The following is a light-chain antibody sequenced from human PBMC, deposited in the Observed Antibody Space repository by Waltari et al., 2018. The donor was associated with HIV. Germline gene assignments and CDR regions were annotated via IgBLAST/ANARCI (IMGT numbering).Light chain of an antibody. CDR2: RNN. J-gene: IGLJ2*01. CDR3: AAWDDRLSGRL. CDR1: SSNVRNNY. V-gene: IGLV1-47*01. Sequence: QSVLAQPRSVSGTPGQRVNISWSGSSSNVRNNYVYWYQQVPGVAPKLLIYRNNQRPSGVPDRFSGSKAGASASLAISGLRTEDEAEYYCAAWDDRLSGRLFGGGTKVTVL.